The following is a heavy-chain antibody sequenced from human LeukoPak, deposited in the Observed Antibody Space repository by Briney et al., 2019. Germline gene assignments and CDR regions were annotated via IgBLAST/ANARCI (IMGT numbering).Heavy chain of an antibody. D-gene: IGHD6-19*01. J-gene: IGHJ5*02. CDR1: GGSFSGYY. CDR2: INHSGST. CDR3: ARGQQWLFGWFDP. V-gene: IGHV4-34*01. Sequence: SETLSLTCAVYGGSFSGYYWSWIRQPPGKGLEWIGEINHSGSTNYNPSLKSRVTISVDTSKNQFSLKLSSVTAADTAVYYCARGQQWLFGWFDPWGQGTLVTVSS.